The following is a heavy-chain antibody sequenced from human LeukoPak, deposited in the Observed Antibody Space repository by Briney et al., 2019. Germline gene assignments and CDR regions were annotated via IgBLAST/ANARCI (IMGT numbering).Heavy chain of an antibody. Sequence: GGSLRLSCAASGFTYDEYGMTWVRQAPGKGLEWVANIKQDGSEKYYVDSVRGRFTISRDNAKNSLYLQMNSLRAEDTAVYYCARGLRYFDYWGQGTLVTVSS. J-gene: IGHJ4*02. D-gene: IGHD1-14*01. CDR1: GFTYDEYG. V-gene: IGHV3-7*01. CDR2: IKQDGSEK. CDR3: ARGLRYFDY.